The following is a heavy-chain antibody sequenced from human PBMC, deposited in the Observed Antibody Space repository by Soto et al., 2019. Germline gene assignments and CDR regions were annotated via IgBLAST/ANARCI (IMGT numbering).Heavy chain of an antibody. CDR3: ARDGGGDYGWYFAL. CDR1: GFTFSSYD. V-gene: IGHV3-13*01. CDR2: IGTAGDT. D-gene: IGHD4-17*01. Sequence: EVQLVESGGGLVQPGGSLRLSCAASGFTFSSYDMHWVRQATGKGLEWVSAIGTAGDTYYPGSVKVRFTISRENAKNSLYLQMNSLRAGDTAVYYCARDGGGDYGWYFALWGRGTLVTVSS. J-gene: IGHJ2*01.